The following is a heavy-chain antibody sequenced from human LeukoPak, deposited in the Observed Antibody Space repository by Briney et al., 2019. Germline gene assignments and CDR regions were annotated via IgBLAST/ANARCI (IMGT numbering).Heavy chain of an antibody. CDR2: IKEDGSEK. J-gene: IGHJ4*02. D-gene: IGHD4-17*01. Sequence: GGSLRLSCAASGFTFSNYWMSWGRQAPGKGLEWVANIKEDGSEKYYVDSVKGRITISRDNAKNSLYLQMNSLRAEDTAVYYCARGYTTGYWGQGTLVTVSS. CDR3: ARGYTTGY. CDR1: GFTFSNYW. V-gene: IGHV3-7*04.